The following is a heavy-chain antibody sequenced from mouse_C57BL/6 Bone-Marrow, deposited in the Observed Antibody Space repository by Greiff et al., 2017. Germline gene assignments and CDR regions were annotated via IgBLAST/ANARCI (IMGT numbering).Heavy chain of an antibody. CDR2: ISYDGSN. V-gene: IGHV3-6*01. CDR1: GYSITSGYY. D-gene: IGHD1-1*01. J-gene: IGHJ3*01. CDR3: AGYCSTAWFAY. Sequence: VQLKESGPGLVKPSQSLSLTCSVTGYSITSGYYWNWIRQFPGNKLEWMGYISYDGSNNYNPSLKNRISITRDTSKNQFFLKLNSVTTEDTATYYCAGYCSTAWFAYWGQGTLVTVSA.